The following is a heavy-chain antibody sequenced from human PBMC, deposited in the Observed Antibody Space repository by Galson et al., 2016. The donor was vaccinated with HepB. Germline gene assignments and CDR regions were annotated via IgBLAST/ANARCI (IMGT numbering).Heavy chain of an antibody. CDR1: GFTFTSYA. Sequence: SLRLSCAASGFTFTSYAMQWVRQAPGKGLQYVSAINSNGGRTHYADSMRDRFTISRDNSKNTLYLQMTSLRAEDTAIYYCVNRGSDYGDYGGDYWGQGTLVIVSS. V-gene: IGHV3-64D*09. CDR3: VNRGSDYGDYGGDY. D-gene: IGHD4-17*01. J-gene: IGHJ4*02. CDR2: INSNGGRT.